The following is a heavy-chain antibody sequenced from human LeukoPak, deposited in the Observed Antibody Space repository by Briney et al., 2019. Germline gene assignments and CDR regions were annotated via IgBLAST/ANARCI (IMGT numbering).Heavy chain of an antibody. CDR3: ARVYNILTDSLHY. Sequence: GGSLRLSCAASGFTFRNYAIHWVRQAPGKGLEWVSVISYDGSNKYYADSVKGRFTISRDNSKNTLSLQMNSLRAEDTAVYYCARVYNILTDSLHYWSQGTLVTVSS. J-gene: IGHJ4*02. V-gene: IGHV3-30*04. D-gene: IGHD3-9*01. CDR2: ISYDGSNK. CDR1: GFTFRNYA.